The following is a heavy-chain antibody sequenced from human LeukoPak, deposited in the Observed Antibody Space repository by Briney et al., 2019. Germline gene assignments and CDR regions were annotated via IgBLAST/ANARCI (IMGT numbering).Heavy chain of an antibody. D-gene: IGHD1-26*01. CDR3: ARDGGSYQASHFDY. V-gene: IGHV4-34*01. J-gene: IGHJ4*02. CDR2: INHSGST. CDR1: GGSFSGYY. Sequence: SETLSLTCAVYGGSFSGYYWSWIRQPPGKGLEWIGEINHSGSTNYNPSLESRVTISVDTSKNQFSLKLSSVTAADTAVYYCARDGGSYQASHFDYWGQGTLVTVSS.